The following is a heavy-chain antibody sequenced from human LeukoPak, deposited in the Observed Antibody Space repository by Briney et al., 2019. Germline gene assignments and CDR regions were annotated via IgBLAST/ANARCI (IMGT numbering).Heavy chain of an antibody. Sequence: GGSLRLSCAASGFTFTSYWMSWVRQAPGKGLEWVANIKQDGSEKYYVDSVKGRFTISRDNARNTLSLQMNSLRAEDTGVYYCARVAVADYWGQGTLVTVSS. CDR3: ARVAVADY. D-gene: IGHD6-19*01. CDR1: GFTFTSYW. V-gene: IGHV3-7*04. J-gene: IGHJ4*02. CDR2: IKQDGSEK.